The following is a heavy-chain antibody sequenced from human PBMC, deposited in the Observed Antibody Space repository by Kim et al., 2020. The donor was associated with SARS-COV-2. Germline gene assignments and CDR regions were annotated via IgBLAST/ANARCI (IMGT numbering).Heavy chain of an antibody. V-gene: IGHV1-18*04. D-gene: IGHD1-1*01. J-gene: IGHJ5*02. Sequence: ASVKVSCKASGYTFTSYGISWVRQAPGQGLEWMGWISAYNGNTNYAQKLQGRVTMTTDTSTSTAYMELRSLRSDDTAVYYCARKRRGFNQNWFDPWGQGTLVTVSS. CDR1: GYTFTSYG. CDR3: ARKRRGFNQNWFDP. CDR2: ISAYNGNT.